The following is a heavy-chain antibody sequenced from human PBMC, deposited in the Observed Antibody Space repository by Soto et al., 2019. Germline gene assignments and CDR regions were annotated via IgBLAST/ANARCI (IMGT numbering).Heavy chain of an antibody. CDR2: IYSGGST. D-gene: IGHD3-3*01. Sequence: PGGSLRLSCAASGFTVSSNYMSWVRQAPGKGLEWVSVIYSGGSTYYADSVKGRFTISRDNSKNTLYLQMNSLRAEDTAVYYCARDQRLRFLEWHAFDIWGQGTMVT. J-gene: IGHJ3*02. CDR1: GFTVSSNY. CDR3: ARDQRLRFLEWHAFDI. V-gene: IGHV3-66*01.